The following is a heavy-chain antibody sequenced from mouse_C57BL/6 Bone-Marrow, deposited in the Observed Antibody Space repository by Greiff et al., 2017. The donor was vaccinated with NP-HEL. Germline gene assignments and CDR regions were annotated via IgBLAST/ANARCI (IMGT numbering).Heavy chain of an antibody. CDR3: ARDTAGTSWFAY. Sequence: EVQLQESGGGLVKPGGSLKLSCAASGFTFSSYAMSWVRQTPEKRLEWVATISDGGSYTYYPDNVKGRFTISRDNAKNNLYLQMSHLKSEDTAMYYCARDTAGTSWFAYWGQGTLVTVSA. CDR1: GFTFSSYA. J-gene: IGHJ3*01. CDR2: ISDGGSYT. D-gene: IGHD1-2*01. V-gene: IGHV5-4*01.